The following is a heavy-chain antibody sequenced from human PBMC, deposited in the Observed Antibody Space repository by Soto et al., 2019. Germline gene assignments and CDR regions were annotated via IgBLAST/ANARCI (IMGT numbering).Heavy chain of an antibody. D-gene: IGHD3-10*01. CDR3: AIGFGDYGNWFDP. V-gene: IGHV4-61*01. J-gene: IGHJ5*02. CDR2: IYYSGST. Sequence: SETLSLTCTVSGGSVSSGSYYWSWIRQPPGKGLEWIGYIYYSGSTNYNPSLKSRVTISVDTSKNQFSLKLSFVTAADTAVYYCAIGFGDYGNWFDPWGQGTLVTVSS. CDR1: GGSVSSGSYY.